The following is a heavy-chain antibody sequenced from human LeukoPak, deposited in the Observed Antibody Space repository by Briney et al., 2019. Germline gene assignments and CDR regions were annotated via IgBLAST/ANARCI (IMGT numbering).Heavy chain of an antibody. D-gene: IGHD1-26*01. CDR1: GYTFTSYD. Sequence: GASVKVSCKASGYTFTSYDINWVRQATGQGLEWMGWMNPNSGNTGYAQKFQGRVTITRNTSISTAYMELSSLRSEDTAVYYCARGWRAIRYYYYMDVWGKGTTVTVSS. CDR2: MNPNSGNT. J-gene: IGHJ6*03. V-gene: IGHV1-8*03. CDR3: ARGWRAIRYYYYMDV.